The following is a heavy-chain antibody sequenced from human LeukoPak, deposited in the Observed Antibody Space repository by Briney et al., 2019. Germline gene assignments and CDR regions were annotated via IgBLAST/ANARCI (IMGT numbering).Heavy chain of an antibody. J-gene: IGHJ3*02. CDR2: FDPEDGET. D-gene: IGHD1-26*01. Sequence: ASVKVSCKVSGYTLTELSMHWVRQAPGKGLEWMGGFDPEDGETIYAQKFQGRVTTTEDTSTDTAYMELSSLRSEDTAVYYCATGPVGVRNAFDIWGQGTMVTVSS. CDR3: ATGPVGVRNAFDI. V-gene: IGHV1-24*01. CDR1: GYTLTELS.